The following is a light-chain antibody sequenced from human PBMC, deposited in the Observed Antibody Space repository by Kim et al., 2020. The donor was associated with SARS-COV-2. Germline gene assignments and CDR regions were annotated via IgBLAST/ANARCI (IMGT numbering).Light chain of an antibody. CDR3: LQHASYPIT. Sequence: ASPGYRVTITCRATQDLTKSLAWFQLKPGGPPRLLIFTASTLNSGVPSRFSGSGSGTEFTLTISSLQTDDFATYFCLQHASYPITFGQGTKLEI. V-gene: IGKV1-8*01. CDR2: TAS. J-gene: IGKJ2*01. CDR1: QDLTKS.